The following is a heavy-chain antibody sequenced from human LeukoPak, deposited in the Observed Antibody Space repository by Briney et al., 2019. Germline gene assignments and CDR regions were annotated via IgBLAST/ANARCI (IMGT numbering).Heavy chain of an antibody. Sequence: PGGSLRLSCAASGFTFSSYEMNWVRQAPGKGLEWVSYITSSSSTISYADSVKGRFTISRDNAKNSLYLQMNSLTDEDTAVYYCARHRAAAGRNWFDPWGQGTLVTVSS. D-gene: IGHD6-13*01. CDR1: GFTFSSYE. J-gene: IGHJ5*02. CDR3: ARHRAAAGRNWFDP. CDR2: ITSSSSTI. V-gene: IGHV3-48*03.